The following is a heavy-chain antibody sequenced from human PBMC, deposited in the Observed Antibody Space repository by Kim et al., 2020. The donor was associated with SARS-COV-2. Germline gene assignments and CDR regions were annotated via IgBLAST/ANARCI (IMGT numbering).Heavy chain of an antibody. Sequence: SETLSLTCTVSGGSISSYYWSWILQPPGKGLEWIGYIYYSGSTNYNPSLKSRVTISVDTSKNQFSLKLSSVTAADTAVYYCARVLWFGELLRYFDLWDRGTLVAVSS. D-gene: IGHD3-10*01. CDR1: GGSISSYY. J-gene: IGHJ2*01. CDR2: IYYSGST. V-gene: IGHV4-59*01. CDR3: ARVLWFGELLRYFDL.